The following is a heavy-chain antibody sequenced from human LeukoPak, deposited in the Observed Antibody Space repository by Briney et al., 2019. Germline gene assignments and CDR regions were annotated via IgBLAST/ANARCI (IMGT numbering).Heavy chain of an antibody. D-gene: IGHD4-17*01. CDR2: IYWDDDK. Sequence: SGPTLVKPTQTLTLTCTFSGFSLSTSGVGVGWIRQPPGKALEWLALIYWDDDKRYSPSLKSRLTITKDTSKNQVVLTMTNMDPVDTGTYYCALANYGDDAEYFQHWGQGTLVTVSS. J-gene: IGHJ1*01. CDR3: ALANYGDDAEYFQH. V-gene: IGHV2-5*02. CDR1: GFSLSTSGVG.